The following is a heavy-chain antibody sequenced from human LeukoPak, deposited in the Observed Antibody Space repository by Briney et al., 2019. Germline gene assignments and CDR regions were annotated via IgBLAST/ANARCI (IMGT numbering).Heavy chain of an antibody. CDR1: GFTVSSNY. Sequence: GGSLRLSCAASGFTVSSNYMSWVRQAPGKGLEWVSVIYSGGSTYYADSVKGRFTISRDNSKNTLYLQMNSLRAEDTAVYYCAREVAYCGGDCYSGYYYYYMDVWGKGTTVTISS. J-gene: IGHJ6*03. V-gene: IGHV3-53*01. D-gene: IGHD2-21*02. CDR3: AREVAYCGGDCYSGYYYYYMDV. CDR2: IYSGGST.